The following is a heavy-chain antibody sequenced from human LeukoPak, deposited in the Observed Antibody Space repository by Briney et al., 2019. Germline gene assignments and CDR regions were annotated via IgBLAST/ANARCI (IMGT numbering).Heavy chain of an antibody. D-gene: IGHD3-9*01. Sequence: SVKVSCKASGCTFSSYAISWVRQAPGQGLEWMGRIIPILGIANYAQKFQGRVTITADKSTSTAYMELSSPRSEDTAVYYCARAYYDILPRPIDYWGQGTLVTVSS. V-gene: IGHV1-69*04. J-gene: IGHJ4*02. CDR1: GCTFSSYA. CDR3: ARAYYDILPRPIDY. CDR2: IIPILGIA.